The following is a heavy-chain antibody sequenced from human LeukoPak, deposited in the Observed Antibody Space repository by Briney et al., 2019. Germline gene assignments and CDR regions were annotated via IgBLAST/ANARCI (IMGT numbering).Heavy chain of an antibody. CDR1: GFTFSSYA. CDR2: ISGSGGST. CDR3: AREVLGTASAFDY. Sequence: GGSLRLSCAASGFTFSSYAMSWVRQAPGKGLEWVSAISGSGGSTYYADSVKGRFTISRDNSKNTLFVQMDSLRAEDTAVYYCAREVLGTASAFDYWGQGTLVTVSS. J-gene: IGHJ4*02. D-gene: IGHD1-1*01. V-gene: IGHV3-23*01.